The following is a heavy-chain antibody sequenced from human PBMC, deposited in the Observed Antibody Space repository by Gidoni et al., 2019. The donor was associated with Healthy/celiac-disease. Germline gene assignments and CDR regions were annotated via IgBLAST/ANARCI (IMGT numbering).Heavy chain of an antibody. CDR2: IYSGGST. J-gene: IGHJ3*02. D-gene: IGHD2-2*01. Sequence: EVQLVETGGGFIQPGGSLRLSCAASGFTVSSNYMSWVRQAPGKGLEWVSVIYSGGSTYYADSVKGRFTISSDNSKNTLYLQMNSLRAEDTAVYYCARLPVHSDPHRGAFDIWGQGTMVTVSS. CDR3: ARLPVHSDPHRGAFDI. V-gene: IGHV3-53*02. CDR1: GFTVSSNY.